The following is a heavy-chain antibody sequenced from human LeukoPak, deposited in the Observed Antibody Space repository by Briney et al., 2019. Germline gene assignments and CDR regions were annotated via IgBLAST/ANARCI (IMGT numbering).Heavy chain of an antibody. CDR2: INPNSGGT. D-gene: IGHD2-2*01. Sequence: GASVKVSCKASGYTFTGYYMHWVRQAPGQGLEWMGWINPNSGGTNYAQKFQGRVTMTRDTSISTAYMELSRLRSDDTAVYYCARDQEGIVVVPAATHGRNWLDPWGQGTLVTVSS. J-gene: IGHJ5*02. CDR3: ARDQEGIVVVPAATHGRNWLDP. CDR1: GYTFTGYY. V-gene: IGHV1-2*02.